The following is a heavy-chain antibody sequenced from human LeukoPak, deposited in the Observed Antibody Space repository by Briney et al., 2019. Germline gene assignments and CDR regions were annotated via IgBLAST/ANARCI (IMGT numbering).Heavy chain of an antibody. CDR2: INTDGTTT. CDR1: EFTFSRYW. V-gene: IGHV3-74*01. Sequence: GGSLRLSCVDSEFTFSRYWMHWVRQAPGEGLVWVSRINTDGTTTNYADSVKGRFTISRDNAKNTLYLQMNSLRPEDTAVYYCARDLAGSRDKWGQGTLVTASS. CDR3: ARDLAGSRDK. D-gene: IGHD2-15*01. J-gene: IGHJ1*01.